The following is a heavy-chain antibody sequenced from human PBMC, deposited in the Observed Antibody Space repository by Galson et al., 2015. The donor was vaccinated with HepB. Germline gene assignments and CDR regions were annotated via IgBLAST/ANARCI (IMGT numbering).Heavy chain of an antibody. Sequence: SLRLSCAASGFTFSSYSMNWVRQAPGKGLEWVSSISSSSSYIYYADSVKGRFTISRDNAKNSLYLQMNSLRAEDTAVYYCARGGRILKRFLEWLKDYYMDVWGKGTTVTVSS. V-gene: IGHV3-21*01. J-gene: IGHJ6*03. CDR2: ISSSSSYI. CDR1: GFTFSSYS. D-gene: IGHD3-3*01. CDR3: ARGGRILKRFLEWLKDYYMDV.